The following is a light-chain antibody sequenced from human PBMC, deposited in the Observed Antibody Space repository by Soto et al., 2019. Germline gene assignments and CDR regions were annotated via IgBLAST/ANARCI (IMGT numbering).Light chain of an antibody. CDR2: DAS. V-gene: IGKV1-5*01. Sequence: DIEMGQAPSILSASVGDRVTITWRASQSLNRWLAWYQQKPGKAPKLLIYDASSLQSGVPSRFSGSGSGTEFALTISSLQPDDFATYYCQKYNTYSWTFGPGTKVDIK. J-gene: IGKJ1*01. CDR1: QSLNRW. CDR3: QKYNTYSWT.